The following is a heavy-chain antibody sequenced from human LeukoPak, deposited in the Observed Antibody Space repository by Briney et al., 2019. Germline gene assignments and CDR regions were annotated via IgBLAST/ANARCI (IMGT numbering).Heavy chain of an antibody. CDR3: ATNLLTGELDY. D-gene: IGHD7-27*01. J-gene: IGHJ4*02. CDR2: ISAYNGNT. Sequence: VASVKVSCKASGYTFTSYGISWVRQAPGQGLEWMGWISAYNGNTNYAQKLQGRVTMTTDTSTSTAYMELRSLRSDDTAVYYCATNLLTGELDYWGQGTLVTVSS. V-gene: IGHV1-18*01. CDR1: GYTFTSYG.